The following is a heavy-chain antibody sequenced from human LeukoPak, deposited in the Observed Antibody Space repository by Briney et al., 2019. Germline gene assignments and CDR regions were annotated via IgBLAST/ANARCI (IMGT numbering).Heavy chain of an antibody. J-gene: IGHJ5*02. V-gene: IGHV3-7*01. CDR2: IKQDGSQK. D-gene: IGHD6-25*01. Sequence: GGSLRLSCAASGFTFSSYWMSWVRQAPGKGLDWVANIKQDGSQKYYVDSVKGRFTISRDNAKNSLYLQMNSLRADDTAVYYCAREMAIAAAGISWFAPWGQGTLVTVSS. CDR1: GFTFSSYW. CDR3: AREMAIAAAGISWFAP.